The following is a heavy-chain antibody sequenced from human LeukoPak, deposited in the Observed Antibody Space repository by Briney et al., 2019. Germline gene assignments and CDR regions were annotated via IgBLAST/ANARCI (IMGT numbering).Heavy chain of an antibody. J-gene: IGHJ6*02. CDR3: ATDSYGYLGRYYYYYGMDV. D-gene: IGHD5-18*01. CDR2: FDPEDGET. CDR1: GYTLTELS. Sequence: ASVKVSCKVSGYTLTELSMHWVRQAPGKGLEWVGGFDPEDGETIYAQKFQGRVTMTEDTSTDTAYMELSSLRSEDTAVYYCATDSYGYLGRYYYYYGMDVWGQGTTVTVSS. V-gene: IGHV1-24*01.